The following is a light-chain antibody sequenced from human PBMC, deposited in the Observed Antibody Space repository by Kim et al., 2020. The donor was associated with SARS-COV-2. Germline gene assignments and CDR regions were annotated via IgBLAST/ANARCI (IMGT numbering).Light chain of an antibody. Sequence: QSALTQPPSAFGSPGQSVTISCTGTSSDVGGYNYVSWYQQHPGKAPKLMIYEVSKRPSGVPDRFSGSKSGNTASLTVSGLQAEDEADYYCSSYAGSNNPLFGGGTQLTVL. CDR1: SSDVGGYNY. CDR3: SSYAGSNNPL. V-gene: IGLV2-8*01. CDR2: EVS. J-gene: IGLJ3*02.